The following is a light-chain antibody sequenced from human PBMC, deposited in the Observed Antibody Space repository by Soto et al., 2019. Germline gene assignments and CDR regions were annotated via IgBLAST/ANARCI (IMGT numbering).Light chain of an antibody. V-gene: IGLV2-23*02. Sequence: QPVRTKPASVLGSPGQSITFSCPGTSSDVGNYNLVSWYQHHPGKAPKLMIYEVSKRPSGVSNRFSGSKSGDTASLTISGLQAEDEADYYCCSYAGSNYVFGTGTKVTVL. CDR1: SSDVGNYNL. J-gene: IGLJ1*01. CDR2: EVS. CDR3: CSYAGSNYV.